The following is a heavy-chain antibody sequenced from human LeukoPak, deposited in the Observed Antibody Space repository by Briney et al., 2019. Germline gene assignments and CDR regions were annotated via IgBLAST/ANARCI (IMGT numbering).Heavy chain of an antibody. CDR3: TRGDSSSKIDY. CDR2: INEDGSAK. CDR1: GFTYNSCW. Sequence: GGSLRLSCAASGFTYNSCWMSWVRQDPGKGLEWMANINEDGSAKYYVDSVKGRFTISRDNAKNSVYLQMNSLRVEDTALYYCTRGDSSSKIDYWGQGIVVIVSS. J-gene: IGHJ4*02. V-gene: IGHV3-7*01. D-gene: IGHD6-6*01.